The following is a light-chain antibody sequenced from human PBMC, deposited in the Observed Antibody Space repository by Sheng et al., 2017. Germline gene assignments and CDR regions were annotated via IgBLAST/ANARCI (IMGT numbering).Light chain of an antibody. CDR1: QSISSW. Sequence: DIQMTQSPSTLSASVGDRVTITCRASQSISSWLVWYQQKPGKAPKLLIYKASSLESGVPSRFSGSGSGTEFTLTITSLQPDDFATYYCQLAETFGQGTKVEIK. CDR3: QLAET. V-gene: IGKV1-5*03. J-gene: IGKJ1*01. CDR2: KAS.